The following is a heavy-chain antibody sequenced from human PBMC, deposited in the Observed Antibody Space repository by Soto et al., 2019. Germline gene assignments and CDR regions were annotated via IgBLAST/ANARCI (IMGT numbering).Heavy chain of an antibody. CDR1: GFTFTSSA. D-gene: IGHD3-3*01. CDR3: AAADYDFWSGSGYYGMDV. Sequence: ASVKVSCKASGFTFTSSAVQWVRQARGQRLEWIGWIVVGSGNTNYAQKFQERVTITRGMSTSTAYMELSSLRSEDTAVYYCAAADYDFWSGSGYYGMDVWGQGTTVTVSS. V-gene: IGHV1-58*01. CDR2: IVVGSGNT. J-gene: IGHJ6*02.